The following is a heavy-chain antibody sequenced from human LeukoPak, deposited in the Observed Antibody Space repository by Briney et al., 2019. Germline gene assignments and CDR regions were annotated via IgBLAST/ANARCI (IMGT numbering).Heavy chain of an antibody. V-gene: IGHV3-23*01. CDR3: AKNSGWLVGYNWFDP. J-gene: IGHJ5*02. D-gene: IGHD6-19*01. CDR2: ISGSGGST. CDR1: GFTFSSYA. Sequence: PGGSLRLSCAASGFTFSSYAMSWVRQAPGKGLEWVSAISGSGGSTYYADSVKGRFTISRDNSKNTLYLQMNSLRAEDTAVYYCAKNSGWLVGYNWFDPWGQGTLVTVSS.